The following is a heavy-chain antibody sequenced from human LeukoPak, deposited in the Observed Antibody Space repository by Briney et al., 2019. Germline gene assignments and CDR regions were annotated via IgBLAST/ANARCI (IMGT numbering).Heavy chain of an antibody. CDR2: IYYSGST. J-gene: IGHJ5*02. Sequence: KPSETLSLTCTVSGGSISSYYWSWIRQPPGKGLEWIGYIYYSGSTNYNPSLKSRVTISVDTSKNQFSLKLSSVTAADTAVYYCARDVGTSHWFDPWGQGTLATVSS. D-gene: IGHD2-2*01. CDR3: ARDVGTSHWFDP. CDR1: GGSISSYY. V-gene: IGHV4-59*01.